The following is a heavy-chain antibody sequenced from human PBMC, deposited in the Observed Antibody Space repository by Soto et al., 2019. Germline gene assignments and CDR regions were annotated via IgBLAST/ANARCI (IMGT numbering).Heavy chain of an antibody. D-gene: IGHD3-10*01. Sequence: PGESLKISCKGSGYSFASYWIAWVRQMPGKGLEWMGIIYPGDSDTRYSPSFQGQVTISADKSISTAYLQWCSLKASDTAMYYCARLPPEHYYVSGTTYYYGMDVWGQGTTVTAPQ. J-gene: IGHJ6*01. CDR3: ARLPPEHYYVSGTTYYYGMDV. CDR2: IYPGDSDT. V-gene: IGHV5-51*01. CDR1: GYSFASYW.